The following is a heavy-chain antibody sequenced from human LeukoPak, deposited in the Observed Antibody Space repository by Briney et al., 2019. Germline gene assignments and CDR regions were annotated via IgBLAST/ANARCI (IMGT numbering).Heavy chain of an antibody. CDR1: GGSFSGYY. CDR3: ARGCPGY. V-gene: IGHV4-34*01. J-gene: IGHJ4*02. CDR2: INHGGST. Sequence: PSETLSLTCAVYGGSFSGYYWTWIRQPPGKGLEWIGQINHGGSTTYNPSLKSRVTISVDTSKNQFSLKLTSVTTADTAVYYCARGCPGYWGQGTLVTVSS.